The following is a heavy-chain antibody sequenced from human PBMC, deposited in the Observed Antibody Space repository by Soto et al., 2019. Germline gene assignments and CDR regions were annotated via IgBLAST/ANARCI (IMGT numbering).Heavy chain of an antibody. CDR3: ARAYSDAFDI. J-gene: IGHJ3*02. CDR1: GFTFSDYY. CDR2: ISSSGSGI. Sequence: QVQLVESGGGLFKPGGSLRLSRAASGFTFSDYYMTWIRQAPGKGLEWVSYISSSGSGIYYPDSVKGRFTISRDNTKKSLYLQMSSLRAEDTAVYYCARAYSDAFDIWGQGTLVTVSS. V-gene: IGHV3-11*01. D-gene: IGHD2-15*01.